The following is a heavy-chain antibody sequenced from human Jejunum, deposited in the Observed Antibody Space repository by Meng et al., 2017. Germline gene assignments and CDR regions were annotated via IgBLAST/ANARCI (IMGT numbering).Heavy chain of an antibody. J-gene: IGHJ4*02. V-gene: IGHV3-11*01. Sequence: GGSLRLSCAASGFSFSDYFMTWIRQAPGKGLEWLSYISNTGSITYHADSVKGRFSISRDNAKNSLYLRMNSLRPEDTAVYYCTTVSSSSLGYWGQGTLVTVSS. CDR3: TTVSSSSLGY. CDR2: ISNTGSIT. D-gene: IGHD6-6*01. CDR1: GFSFSDYF.